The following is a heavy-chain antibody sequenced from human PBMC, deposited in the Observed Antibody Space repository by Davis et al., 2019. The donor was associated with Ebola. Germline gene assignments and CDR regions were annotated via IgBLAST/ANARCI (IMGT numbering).Heavy chain of an antibody. J-gene: IGHJ4*02. D-gene: IGHD1-26*01. CDR3: ARDRVVGALDY. V-gene: IGHV1-18*01. CDR2: ITPFNGNT. CDR1: GYTFTSYA. Sequence: AASVKVSCKASGYTFTSYAMHWVRQAPRQALEWMGWITPFNGNTNYAQKLQGRVTMTTDTSTSTAYMELRSLRSDDTAVYYCARDRVVGALDYWGQGTLVTVSS.